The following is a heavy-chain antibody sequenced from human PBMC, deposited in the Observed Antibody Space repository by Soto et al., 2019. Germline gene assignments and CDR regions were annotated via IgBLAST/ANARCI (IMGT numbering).Heavy chain of an antibody. V-gene: IGHV3-30*18. CDR1: GFTFSTYG. D-gene: IGHD3-10*01. CDR2: ISYDGNDK. CDR3: AKDSGRGSADYYFDY. J-gene: IGHJ4*02. Sequence: QPGGSLRLSCAASGFTFSTYGMHWVRQAPGKGLERVAVISYDGNDKYHADSVKGRFTISRDNSKNTLYLQMNSLRAEDTAVYYCAKDSGRGSADYYFDYWGQGTLVTVSS.